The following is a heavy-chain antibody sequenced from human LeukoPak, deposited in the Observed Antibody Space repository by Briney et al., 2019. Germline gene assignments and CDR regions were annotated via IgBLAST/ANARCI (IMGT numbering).Heavy chain of an antibody. V-gene: IGHV3-48*03. CDR1: GFTFSSYE. D-gene: IGHD6-6*01. CDR2: ISSSGSTI. J-gene: IGHJ4*02. CDR3: ARSTRDSSSSPSDY. Sequence: GGFLRLSCAASGFTFSSYEMNWVRQAPGKGLEWVSYISSSGSTIYYADSVKGRFTISRDNSKNTLYLQMNSLRAEDTAVYYCARSTRDSSSSPSDYWGQGTLVTVSS.